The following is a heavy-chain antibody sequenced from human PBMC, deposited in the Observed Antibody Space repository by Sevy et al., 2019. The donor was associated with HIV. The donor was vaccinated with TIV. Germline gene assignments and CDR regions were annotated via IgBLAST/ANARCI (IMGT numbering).Heavy chain of an antibody. J-gene: IGHJ6*02. D-gene: IGHD3-3*01. CDR2: INHSGST. CDR1: GGSFSGYY. V-gene: IGHV4-34*01. Sequence: SETLSLTCAVYGGSFSGYYWSWIRQPPGKGLEWIGEINHSGSTNYNPSLKSRVTISVDTSKNQFSLKLSSVTAADTAVYYCARARYDFSSGYYSPYYYYYGMVVWGQGTTVTLSS. CDR3: ARARYDFSSGYYSPYYYYYGMVV.